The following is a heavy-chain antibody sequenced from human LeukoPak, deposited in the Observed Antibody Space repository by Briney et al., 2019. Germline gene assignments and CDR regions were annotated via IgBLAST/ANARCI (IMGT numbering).Heavy chain of an antibody. CDR2: TYTGGNS. V-gene: IGHV3-53*01. D-gene: IGHD2-15*01. J-gene: IGHJ3*02. Sequence: GGSLRLSCAASGFTVSSIHMVWVRQAPGKGLEWVSVTYTGGNSYYADSVKGRFIISRDISKNTLYLQMNSLRAEDSALYYCARGGGGSAEVVAPRSFEIWGQGPMVTVSS. CDR3: ARGGGGSAEVVAPRSFEI. CDR1: GFTVSSIH.